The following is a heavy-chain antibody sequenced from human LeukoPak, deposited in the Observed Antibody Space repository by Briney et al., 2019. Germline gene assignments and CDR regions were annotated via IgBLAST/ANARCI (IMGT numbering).Heavy chain of an antibody. CDR2: ISSSSSYI. D-gene: IGHD2-2*01. V-gene: IGHV3-21*01. CDR1: GFTFSSYT. CDR3: ARGTVPAHYFDY. J-gene: IGHJ4*02. Sequence: GSLRLSCAASGFTFSSYTMNWVRQAPGKGLEWVSSISSSSSYIYYADSVKGRFTISRDNAKNSLYLQMNSLRAEDTAVYYCARGTVPAHYFDYWGQGTLVTVSS.